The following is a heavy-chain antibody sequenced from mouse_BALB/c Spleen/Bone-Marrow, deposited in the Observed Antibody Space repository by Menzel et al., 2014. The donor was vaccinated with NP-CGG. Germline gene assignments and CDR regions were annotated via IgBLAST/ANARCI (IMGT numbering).Heavy chain of an antibody. Sequence: EVKLQESGGGLVQPGGSLKLSCATSGFTFSDYYMYWVRQTPEKRLEWVAYITKGGGSTYYPDIVKGRFTISRDNAKNTLYLQMSRLKSGDTAMYYCARQLAYAMDYWGQGTSVTVSS. CDR2: ITKGGGST. CDR3: ARQLAYAMDY. CDR1: GFTFSDYY. V-gene: IGHV5-12*02. J-gene: IGHJ4*01. D-gene: IGHD4-1*01.